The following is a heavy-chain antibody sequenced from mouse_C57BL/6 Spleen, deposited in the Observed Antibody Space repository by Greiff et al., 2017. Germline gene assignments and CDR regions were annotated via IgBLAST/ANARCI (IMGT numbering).Heavy chain of an antibody. D-gene: IGHD1-1*01. CDR1: GFTFSDYG. CDR3: DRQDYYGSSYGYIDV. J-gene: IGHJ1*03. CDR2: ISNLAYSI. V-gene: IGHV5-15*01. Sequence: EVLLVASGGGLVQPGGSLKLSCAASGFTFSDYGMAWVRQAPRKGPEWVAFISNLAYSIYYADTVTGRFIISRENAKNTLYLEMSSLRSEDTAMYYCDRQDYYGSSYGYIDVWGTGTTVTVSS.